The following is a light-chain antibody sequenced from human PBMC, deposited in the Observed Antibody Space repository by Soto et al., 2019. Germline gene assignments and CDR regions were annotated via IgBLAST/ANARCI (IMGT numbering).Light chain of an antibody. V-gene: IGLV2-14*03. CDR1: NSDVGSYNY. Sequence: QSALTQPASVSGSPGQTITISCTGTNSDVGSYNYVSWHQQHPGKAPKLMIYNVYDRPSGISNRFSGSKSGNTASLTISGLQGEDDADYYCSSDTISRTYVFGTGTKLTVL. CDR3: SSDTISRTYV. J-gene: IGLJ1*01. CDR2: NVY.